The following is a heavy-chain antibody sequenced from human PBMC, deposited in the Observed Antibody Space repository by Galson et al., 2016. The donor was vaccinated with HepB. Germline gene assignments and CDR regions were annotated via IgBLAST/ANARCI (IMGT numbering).Heavy chain of an antibody. D-gene: IGHD3-3*01. CDR3: TREMTGRAGNPIVD. CDR1: GLTFNTFW. CDR2: IRPDGGET. J-gene: IGHJ4*02. V-gene: IGHV3-7*01. Sequence: SLRLSCAASGLTFNTFWMSWVRQAPGKGLEWVANIRPDGGETYYVDSVEGRFTISRDNAKKSLFLQMNSLRAEDTALYYCTREMTGRAGNPIVDWGQGTLVTVSS.